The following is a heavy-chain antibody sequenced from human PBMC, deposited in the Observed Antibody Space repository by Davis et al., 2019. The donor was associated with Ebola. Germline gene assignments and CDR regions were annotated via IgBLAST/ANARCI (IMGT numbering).Heavy chain of an antibody. J-gene: IGHJ4*02. V-gene: IGHV5-51*01. CDR1: GYSFSNYW. Sequence: KVSCKASGYSFSNYWIGWVRQMPGKGLEWMGIIYPGDSDTRYNPSFQGQVTISVDTSINTASLQWSSLKASDTATYYCARSYCPGGSCPSDYWGQGTLVTVSS. D-gene: IGHD2-15*01. CDR2: IYPGDSDT. CDR3: ARSYCPGGSCPSDY.